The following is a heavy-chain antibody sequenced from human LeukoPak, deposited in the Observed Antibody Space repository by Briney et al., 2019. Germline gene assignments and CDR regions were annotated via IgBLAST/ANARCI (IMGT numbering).Heavy chain of an antibody. V-gene: IGHV3-23*01. Sequence: GGSLDLSWAASGFTFSTYPMTWVGQAPGKGLDWVSAISSSGDNTYYADSVKGRFTISRDNSKNTLYLQMNSLRVEDTDLYYCAKDPRASSGYWGQGTLVTVSS. CDR1: GFTFSTYP. CDR3: AKDPRASSGY. CDR2: ISSSGDNT. D-gene: IGHD6-6*01. J-gene: IGHJ4*02.